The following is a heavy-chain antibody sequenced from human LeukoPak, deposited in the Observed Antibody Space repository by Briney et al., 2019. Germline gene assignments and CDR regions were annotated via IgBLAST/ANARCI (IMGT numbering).Heavy chain of an antibody. CDR1: GFSFSGFW. CDR3: ARGGSGYDY. V-gene: IGHV3-7*01. CDR2: IKEDGSEK. Sequence: GSLRLSCAGSGFSFSGFWMSWVRPAPGKGLEWVANIKEDGSEKYYLDSVKGRFTISRDNAKNSLYLQMNSLRVEDTAMYYCARGGSGYDYWGQGTLVTVSS. J-gene: IGHJ4*02. D-gene: IGHD3-22*01.